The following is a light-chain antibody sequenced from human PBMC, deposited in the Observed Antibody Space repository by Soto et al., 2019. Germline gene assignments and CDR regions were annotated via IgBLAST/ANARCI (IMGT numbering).Light chain of an antibody. CDR1: SSDIGAGYD. Sequence: QSVLTQPPSVSGAPGQRVTISSTGSSSDIGAGYDVHWYQQLPGTAPKLLIYGNINRPSGVPDRFSGSKSGTSGSLAITGLQAEDEADYYCQSHDSSLSGYVFGTGTKVTVL. V-gene: IGLV1-40*01. CDR3: QSHDSSLSGYV. J-gene: IGLJ1*01. CDR2: GNI.